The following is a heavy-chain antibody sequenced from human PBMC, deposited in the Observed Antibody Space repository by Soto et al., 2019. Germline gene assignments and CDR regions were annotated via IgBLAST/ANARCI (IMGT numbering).Heavy chain of an antibody. CDR2: ISPNPGST. V-gene: IGHV1-46*01. Sequence: QVQLVQSGAEVREPGASVKVSCKASGYSFTTYYIHWVRQAPGQGLEWMGVISPNPGSTSYGQRFQDRVTMTRDTSTSTVYMELSSPRSEDTAIYYCARSRVGYCSGGTCYLNAFDVWGQGTMVTVSS. D-gene: IGHD2-15*01. J-gene: IGHJ3*01. CDR1: GYSFTTYY. CDR3: ARSRVGYCSGGTCYLNAFDV.